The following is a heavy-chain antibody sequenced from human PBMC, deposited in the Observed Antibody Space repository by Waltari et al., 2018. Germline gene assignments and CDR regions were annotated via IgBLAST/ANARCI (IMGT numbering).Heavy chain of an antibody. V-gene: IGHV3-21*01. CDR3: ARGSATTVTTRGPTDY. CDR1: GFTFSSYS. J-gene: IGHJ4*02. D-gene: IGHD4-17*01. CDR2: ISGTSHYI. Sequence: EVQVVESGGGLVKPVGSLRLSCTASGFTFSSYSIYWVRQAPGKGLEWVSSISGTSHYIYYSDSVRGRFTISRDNPKNSLYLQMNSLRAEDTAVYYCARGSATTVTTRGPTDYWGQGTLVTVSS.